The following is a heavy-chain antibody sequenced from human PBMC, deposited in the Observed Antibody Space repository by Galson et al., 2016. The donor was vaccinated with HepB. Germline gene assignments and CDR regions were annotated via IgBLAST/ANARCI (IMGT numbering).Heavy chain of an antibody. Sequence: SLRLSCAASGFTFTSHWMHWVRRAPGKGLVWVSIINPDETITSYADSVKGRFTISRDNAKNTLCLQMNSLRPEDTAVYYCAREWGYGWFDPWGQGTLVTVSS. J-gene: IGHJ5*02. V-gene: IGHV3-74*01. CDR3: AREWGYGWFDP. CDR1: GFTFTSHW. D-gene: IGHD5-12*01. CDR2: INPDETIT.